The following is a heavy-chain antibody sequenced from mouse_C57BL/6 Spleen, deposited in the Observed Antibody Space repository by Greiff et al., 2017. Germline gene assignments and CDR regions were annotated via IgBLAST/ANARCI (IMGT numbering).Heavy chain of an antibody. CDR3: ARGDYGFAY. J-gene: IGHJ3*01. Sequence: QVQLQQPGAELVKPGASVKLSCTASGYTFTSYWMHWVKQRPGQGLEWIGMIHPNSGSTNYNEKFKSKATLTVDKSSSTAYMRLSSLTSEDAAVYYCARGDYGFAYWGQGTLVTVSA. V-gene: IGHV1-64*01. CDR1: GYTFTSYW. D-gene: IGHD2-4*01. CDR2: IHPNSGST.